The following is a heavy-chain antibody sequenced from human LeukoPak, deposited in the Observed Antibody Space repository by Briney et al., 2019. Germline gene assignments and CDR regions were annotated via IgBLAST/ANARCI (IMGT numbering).Heavy chain of an antibody. D-gene: IGHD5-18*01. Sequence: GGSLRLSCAASGFTFSSYGMHWVRQAPGKGLEWVAVISYDGSNKYYADSVKGRFTISRDNSKNTLYLQMNSLRAEDTAVYYCAKDGIQLLPRSQIDYWGQGTLVTVSS. J-gene: IGHJ4*02. CDR2: ISYDGSNK. CDR3: AKDGIQLLPRSQIDY. V-gene: IGHV3-30*18. CDR1: GFTFSSYG.